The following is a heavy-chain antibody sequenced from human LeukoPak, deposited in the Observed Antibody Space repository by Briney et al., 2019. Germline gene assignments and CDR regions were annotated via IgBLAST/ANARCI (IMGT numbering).Heavy chain of an antibody. Sequence: GRSLRLSCAASGFTFSSYGMHWVRQATGKGLEWVAVIWYDGSNKYYADSVKGRFTISRDNSKNTLYLQMNSLRAEDTAVYYCARGGRGKYYFDYWGQGTLVTVSS. V-gene: IGHV3-33*01. D-gene: IGHD3-16*01. CDR2: IWYDGSNK. CDR3: ARGGRGKYYFDY. J-gene: IGHJ4*02. CDR1: GFTFSSYG.